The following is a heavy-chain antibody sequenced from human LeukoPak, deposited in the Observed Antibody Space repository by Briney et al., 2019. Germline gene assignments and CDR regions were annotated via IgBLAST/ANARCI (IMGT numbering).Heavy chain of an antibody. CDR1: GYRFIDYG. CDR3: ARVRPVVVTATPGVFDL. D-gene: IGHD2-21*02. Sequence: GASVKVSCKTSGYRFIDYGFNWVRQAPGQGLEWMGWISAYNGNTNYAQKLQDRVTLTTDTSTSTAYMELRSLRSDDTAVYYCARVRPVVVTATPGVFDLWGQGTMIIVSS. V-gene: IGHV1-18*01. J-gene: IGHJ3*01. CDR2: ISAYNGNT.